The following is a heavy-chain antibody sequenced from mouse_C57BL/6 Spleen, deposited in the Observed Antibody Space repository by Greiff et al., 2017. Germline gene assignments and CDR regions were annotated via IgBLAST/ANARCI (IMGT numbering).Heavy chain of an antibody. CDR2: ISYDGSN. D-gene: IGHD2-12*01. J-gene: IGHJ4*01. V-gene: IGHV3-6*01. Sequence: EVKLVESGPGLVKPSQSLSLTCSVTGYSITSGYYWNWIRQFPGNKLEWMGYISYDGSNNYNPSLKNRISITRDTSKNQFFLKLNSVTTEDTATYYCARGNYSPYYAMDYWGQGTSVTVSS. CDR3: ARGNYSPYYAMDY. CDR1: GYSITSGYY.